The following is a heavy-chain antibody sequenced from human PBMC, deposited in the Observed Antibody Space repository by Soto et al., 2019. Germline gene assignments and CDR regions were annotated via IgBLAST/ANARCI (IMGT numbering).Heavy chain of an antibody. Sequence: PSATLSLTCTVSGDSNISGGYYCSWIRQHPEKGLEWVGYIHHNVNAYSNPSLESRVTMSVDTSKNQFFLNLTSVTAAETAVYYCAREGSTGSSYKNYFEPWGQGTTVTVSS. CDR2: IHHNVNA. CDR1: GDSNISGGYY. V-gene: IGHV4-31*03. CDR3: AREGSTGSSYKNYFEP. D-gene: IGHD2-8*02. J-gene: IGHJ5*02.